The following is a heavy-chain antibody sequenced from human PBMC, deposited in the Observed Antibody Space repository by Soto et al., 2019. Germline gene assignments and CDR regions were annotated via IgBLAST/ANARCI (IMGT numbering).Heavy chain of an antibody. Sequence: GESLKISCKGSGYSFTSYWIGWVRQMPGKGLEWMGIIYPGDSDTRYSPSFQGQVTISADKSISTAYLQWSSLKASDTAMYDCARGGIAARVVRDGMDVWGQGTTVTVSS. CDR3: ARGGIAARVVRDGMDV. CDR1: GYSFTSYW. J-gene: IGHJ6*02. CDR2: IYPGDSDT. V-gene: IGHV5-51*01. D-gene: IGHD6-6*01.